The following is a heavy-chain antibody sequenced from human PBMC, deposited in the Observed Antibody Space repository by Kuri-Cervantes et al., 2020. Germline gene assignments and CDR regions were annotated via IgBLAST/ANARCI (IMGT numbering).Heavy chain of an antibody. CDR1: GGTFSSNG. J-gene: IGHJ3*02. V-gene: IGHV1-69*05. D-gene: IGHD3-22*01. CDR3: ARGKTYYYDSSGYPNDAFDI. Sequence: SVKVSCKASGGTFSSNGISWVRQAPGQGLEWMGGIIPIFGTANYAQKFQGRVTITTDESTSTAYMELSSLRSEDTAVYYCARGKTYYYDSSGYPNDAFDIWGQGTMVTVSS. CDR2: IIPIFGTA.